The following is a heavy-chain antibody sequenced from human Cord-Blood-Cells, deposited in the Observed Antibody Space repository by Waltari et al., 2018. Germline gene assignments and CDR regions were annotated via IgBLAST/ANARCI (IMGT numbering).Heavy chain of an antibody. J-gene: IGHJ5*02. V-gene: IGHV4-4*07. Sequence: QVQLQESGPGLVKPSETLSLTCTVSGGSISSYYWSWIRHPAGKGLEGIGRIYTRGSSNNNPALKSRVTMSVDTSKNQFSLKLSSVTAADTAVYYCARDSDSSSWYWFDPWGQGTLVTVSS. D-gene: IGHD6-13*01. CDR2: IYTRGSS. CDR1: GGSISSYY. CDR3: ARDSDSSSWYWFDP.